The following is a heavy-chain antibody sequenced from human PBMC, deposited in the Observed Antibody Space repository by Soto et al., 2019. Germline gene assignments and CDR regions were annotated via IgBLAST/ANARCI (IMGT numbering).Heavy chain of an antibody. CDR3: ARREVGYSSSWYSWYFDL. D-gene: IGHD6-13*01. CDR2: IYYSGST. CDR1: GGSISSSSYY. Sequence: QLQLQESGPGLVKPSETLSLTCTVSGGSISSSSYYWGWIRQPPGKGLEWIGSIYYSGSTYYNPSLKSRVTISVDTSKNQFSLKLSSVTAADTAVYYCARREVGYSSSWYSWYFDLWGRGTLVTVSS. J-gene: IGHJ2*01. V-gene: IGHV4-39*01.